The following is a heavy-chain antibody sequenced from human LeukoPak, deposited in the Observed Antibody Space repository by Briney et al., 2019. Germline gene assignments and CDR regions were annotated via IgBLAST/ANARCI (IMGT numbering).Heavy chain of an antibody. V-gene: IGHV3-23*01. CDR2: IIGSGGST. CDR3: AKVKQQDIVVVVAARRVDY. CDR1: GFTFSSYA. Sequence: GGSLRLSCAASGFTFSSYAMSWVRQAPGKGLEWVSAIIGSGGSTYYADSVKGRFTISRDNSKNTLYLQMNSLRAEDTAVYYCAKVKQQDIVVVVAARRVDYWGQGTLVTVSS. D-gene: IGHD2-15*01. J-gene: IGHJ4*02.